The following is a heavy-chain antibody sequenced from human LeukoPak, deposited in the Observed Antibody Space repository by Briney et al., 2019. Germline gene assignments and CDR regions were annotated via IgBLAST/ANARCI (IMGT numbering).Heavy chain of an antibody. CDR3: ATPSYSSSWGTIDV. Sequence: GGSLRLSCAASGFTFSTYGMHWVRQAPGKGLELVAFIRSDGSNKYYADSVKGRFTISRDNSKNTLYLQMNSLRAEDTVVYYCATPSYSSSWGTIDVWGQGTMVTVSS. CDR2: IRSDGSNK. V-gene: IGHV3-30*02. CDR1: GFTFSTYG. D-gene: IGHD6-13*01. J-gene: IGHJ3*01.